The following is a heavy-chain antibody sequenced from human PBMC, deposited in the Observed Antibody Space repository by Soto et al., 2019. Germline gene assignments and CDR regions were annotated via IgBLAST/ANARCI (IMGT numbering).Heavy chain of an antibody. V-gene: IGHV4-59*01. CDR2: IYYSGSTTGST. CDR1: GGSIYSYY. D-gene: IGHD5-18*01. J-gene: IGHJ5*01. CDR3: ARGPDSYGLDS. Sequence: SETLSLTCTVSGGSIYSYYWSWIRQPPGKALEWIGCIYYSGSTTGSTNYNPSLKSRVIISVDTSKNHISLNVTSLTAADTALYYCARGPDSYGLDSWGQGTLVTVSS.